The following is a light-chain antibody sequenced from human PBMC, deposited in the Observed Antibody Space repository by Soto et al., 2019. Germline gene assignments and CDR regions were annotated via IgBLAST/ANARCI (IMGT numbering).Light chain of an antibody. CDR3: YSYAGSYTFYV. CDR1: SSDVGGYNY. V-gene: IGLV2-11*01. CDR2: DVS. J-gene: IGLJ1*01. Sequence: QSALTQPRSVSGSPGQSVTISCIGTSSDVGGYNYVSWYQQYPGKAPKLMIYDVSKRPSGVPDRFSGSKSGNTASLTISGLQAEDEADYYCYSYAGSYTFYVFGTGTKVTVL.